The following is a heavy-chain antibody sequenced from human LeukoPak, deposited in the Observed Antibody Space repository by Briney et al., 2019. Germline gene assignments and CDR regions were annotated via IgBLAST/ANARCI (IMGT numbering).Heavy chain of an antibody. D-gene: IGHD5-12*01. CDR1: GFTFSSYA. Sequence: GRSLRLSCAASGFTFSSYAMHWVGQAPGKGLEWVAVISYDGSNKYYADSVKGRFTISRDNSKNTLYLQMNSLRAEDTAVYYCARERGGYHDYWGQGTLVTVSS. J-gene: IGHJ4*02. CDR2: ISYDGSNK. CDR3: ARERGGYHDY. V-gene: IGHV3-30-3*01.